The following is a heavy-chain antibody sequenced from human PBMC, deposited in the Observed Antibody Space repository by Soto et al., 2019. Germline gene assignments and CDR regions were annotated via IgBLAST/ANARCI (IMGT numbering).Heavy chain of an antibody. Sequence: ASVKVSCKASGYTFTGYYMHWVRQAPGQGLEWMGWINPNSGGTHYAQKFQGWVTMTRDTSINTAYMELSRLRSDDTAVYYCARDYVPAATAYWFDPWGQGTLVTSPQ. D-gene: IGHD2-2*01. V-gene: IGHV1-2*04. CDR2: INPNSGGT. J-gene: IGHJ5*02. CDR3: ARDYVPAATAYWFDP. CDR1: GYTFTGYY.